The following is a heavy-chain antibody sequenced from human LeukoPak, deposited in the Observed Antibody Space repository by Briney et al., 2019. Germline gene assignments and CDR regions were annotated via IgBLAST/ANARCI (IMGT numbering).Heavy chain of an antibody. CDR3: ARAGASGWYAAGWFDP. CDR1: GFPFNNYW. J-gene: IGHJ5*02. D-gene: IGHD6-19*01. V-gene: IGHV3-74*01. CDR2: INTDGRTT. Sequence: PGGCLRLSCAASGFPFNNYWMHWVRQAPGKGLVWVSSINTDGRTTRYAASVQGRFTISRDNAKNTLYLQMNSLRVDDTAVYYCARAGASGWYAAGWFDPWGQGTLVTVSS.